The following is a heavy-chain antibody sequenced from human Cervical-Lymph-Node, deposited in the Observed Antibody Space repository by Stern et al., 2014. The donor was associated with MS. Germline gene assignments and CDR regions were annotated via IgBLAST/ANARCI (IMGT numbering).Heavy chain of an antibody. Sequence: QLVQSGAEVKKPGSSVKVSCKASGGTLNKYAVSWVRQAPGQGLEWIGKIIPFLGIANYAHKFQGRVTLTAAATTSYMEVSSLRSDDTAVYYCARSPDLYDSSGYYFDWGQGTLVTVSS. D-gene: IGHD3-22*01. V-gene: IGHV1-69*09. CDR1: GGTLNKYA. J-gene: IGHJ4*02. CDR3: ARSPDLYDSSGYYFD. CDR2: IIPFLGIA.